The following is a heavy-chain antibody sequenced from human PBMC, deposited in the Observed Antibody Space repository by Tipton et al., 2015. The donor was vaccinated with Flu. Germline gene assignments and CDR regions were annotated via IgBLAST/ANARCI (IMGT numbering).Heavy chain of an antibody. CDR3: ARHQSSSLLPFDY. V-gene: IGHV4-38-2*01. CDR1: GDSIASDFY. CDR2: IHRTGST. D-gene: IGHD6-6*01. Sequence: TLSLTCSVSGDSIASDFYWGWIRQPPGKGLQWVGHIHRTGSTNYNPSLSSRVTISVDTSKNQFSLRLTSVTAADTAVYYCARHQSSSLLPFDYWDQGTLVTVSS. J-gene: IGHJ4*02.